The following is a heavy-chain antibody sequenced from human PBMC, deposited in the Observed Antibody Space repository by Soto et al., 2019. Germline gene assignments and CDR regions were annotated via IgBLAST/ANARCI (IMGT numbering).Heavy chain of an antibody. V-gene: IGHV4-59*08. J-gene: IGHJ4*02. D-gene: IGHD4-17*01. CDR2: IYYSGTT. Sequence: SETLSLTCSVSGGSISGLYWSWVRQPPGRGLEWIGWIYYSGTTNYNPSLKSRVTISVDTSKNQFSLRLTSVTAADTAVYYCATHPPYGPLDHWGQGTLVTVS. CDR1: GGSISGLY. CDR3: ATHPPYGPLDH.